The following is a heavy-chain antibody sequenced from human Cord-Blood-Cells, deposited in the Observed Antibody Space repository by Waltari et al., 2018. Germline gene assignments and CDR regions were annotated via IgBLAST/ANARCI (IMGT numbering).Heavy chain of an antibody. Sequence: QVQLQESGPGLVKPSETLSLTCAVSGYSISSGYYWGWIRQPPGKGLGWIGSIYHSGSTYYNPSLKSRVTISVDTSKNQFSLKLSSVTAADTAVYYCARDIGLIVVVPAAMNNWFDPWGQGTLVTVSS. CDR1: GYSISSGYY. V-gene: IGHV4-38-2*02. CDR2: IYHSGST. J-gene: IGHJ5*02. D-gene: IGHD2-2*01. CDR3: ARDIGLIVVVPAAMNNWFDP.